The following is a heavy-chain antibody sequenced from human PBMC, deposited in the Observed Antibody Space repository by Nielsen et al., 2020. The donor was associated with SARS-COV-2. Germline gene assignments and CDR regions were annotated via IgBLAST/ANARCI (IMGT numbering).Heavy chain of an antibody. CDR1: GFTFSSYG. V-gene: IGHV3-33*05. CDR3: ARGTYSGYEYYFDY. J-gene: IGHJ4*02. Sequence: GESLKISCAASGFTFSSYGMHWVRQAPGKGLEWVAVISYDGSNKYYADSVKGRFTISRDNAKNSLYLQMNSLRAEDTAVYYCARGTYSGYEYYFDYWGQGTLVTVSS. D-gene: IGHD5-12*01. CDR2: ISYDGSNK.